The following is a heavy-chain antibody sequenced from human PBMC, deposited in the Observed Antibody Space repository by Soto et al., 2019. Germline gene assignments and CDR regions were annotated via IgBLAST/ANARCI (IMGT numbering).Heavy chain of an antibody. D-gene: IGHD1-26*01. CDR1: GGTFSSYA. V-gene: IGHV1-69*12. J-gene: IGHJ4*02. CDR2: IIPIFGTA. Sequence: QVQLVQSGAEVKKPGSSVKVSCKASGGTFSSYAISWVRQAPGQGLEWMGGIIPIFGTANYAQKFQGRVTTTADESTSTDYMERSSLRSEDTAVYYCAREGGGGSGSHGALFWGQGSLVTVSS. CDR3: AREGGGGSGSHGALF.